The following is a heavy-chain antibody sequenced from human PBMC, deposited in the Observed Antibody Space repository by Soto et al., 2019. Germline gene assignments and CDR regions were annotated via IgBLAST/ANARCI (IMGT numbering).Heavy chain of an antibody. Sequence: EVQLLESGGGLVQPGGSLRLSCAASGFTFSSYAMSWVRQAPGKGLEWVSAISGSGGSTYYADSVKGRFTISRDNSKNSLYLQMNSLRAEDTAVYYCATSPGNTVVTPDGWYFDLWGRGTLVTVSS. CDR2: ISGSGGST. J-gene: IGHJ2*01. CDR3: ATSPGNTVVTPDGWYFDL. V-gene: IGHV3-23*01. D-gene: IGHD2-21*02. CDR1: GFTFSSYA.